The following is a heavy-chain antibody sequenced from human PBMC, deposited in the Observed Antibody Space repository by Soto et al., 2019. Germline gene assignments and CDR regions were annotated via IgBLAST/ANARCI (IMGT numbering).Heavy chain of an antibody. CDR3: TKPRSSLKWPPFDP. V-gene: IGHV3-30*02. CDR2: ISNDGGKT. CDR1: GFTFSSYG. J-gene: IGHJ5*02. Sequence: PGGSLRLSCRTSGFTFSSYGMHWVRQAPGKGPGWVAFISNDGGKTDYADSVKGRFTVSRDNPKNTLFLQMNSLRGEDTAVYYCTKPRSSLKWPPFDPWGHGTLVTVSS. D-gene: IGHD3-3*01.